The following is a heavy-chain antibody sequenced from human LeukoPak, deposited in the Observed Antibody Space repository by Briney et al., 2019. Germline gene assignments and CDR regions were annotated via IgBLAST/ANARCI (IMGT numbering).Heavy chain of an antibody. D-gene: IGHD5-24*01. Sequence: SETLSLTCAVYGGSFSGYYWTWIRQPPGRGLEWIGEINHSGSTNYNPPLKSRVTISVDTSKSQFSLKLNSVTAADTAMYYCARGRDPHWGQGTLVTVSS. CDR2: INHSGST. V-gene: IGHV4-34*01. CDR3: ARGRDPH. J-gene: IGHJ4*02. CDR1: GGSFSGYY.